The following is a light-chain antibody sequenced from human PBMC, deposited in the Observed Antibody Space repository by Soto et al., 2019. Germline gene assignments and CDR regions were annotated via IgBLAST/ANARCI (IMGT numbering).Light chain of an antibody. CDR3: SSYTRSSAPYV. V-gene: IGLV2-14*01. CDR1: SSDVGGYNY. CDR2: EVS. J-gene: IGLJ1*01. Sequence: QSALTQPASVSGSPGQSITISCTGTSSDVGGYNYVSWYQQHPGKAPKLMIYEVSNRPSRVSNRFSGSKSGNTASLTISGLQAEDEADYCCSSYTRSSAPYVYGTGTKVTVL.